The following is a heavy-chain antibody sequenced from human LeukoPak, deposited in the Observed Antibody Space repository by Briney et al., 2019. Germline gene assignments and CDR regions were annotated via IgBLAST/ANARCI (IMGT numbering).Heavy chain of an antibody. CDR3: ARSIGLTGGGVDV. CDR1: GFTFSDYN. J-gene: IGHJ6*02. V-gene: IGHV3-11*01. CDR2: ITNGGSTI. Sequence: GGSLRLSCAASGFTFSDYNMNWVRQAPGKGLEWVSYITNGGSTIHHADSVKGRFTISRDNATKTLYLQMNSLRAEDTAVYYCARSIGLTGGGVDVWGQGTTVTVSS. D-gene: IGHD3-9*01.